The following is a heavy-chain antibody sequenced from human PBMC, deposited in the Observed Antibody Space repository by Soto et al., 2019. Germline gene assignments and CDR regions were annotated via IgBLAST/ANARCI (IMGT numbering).Heavy chain of an antibody. CDR2: INSDGNT. Sequence: PSETLSLTCTVSGGCLFGDYCTWMRQPAGGGLEWIGRINSDGNTNYSPALRSRVTMSVDPSRKHFSRNLTSVTAADTASYFCARARRLENWFDPWGPGIQVTSP. CDR3: ARARRLENWFDP. CDR1: GGCLFGDY. V-gene: IGHV4-4*07. J-gene: IGHJ5*02. D-gene: IGHD5-12*01.